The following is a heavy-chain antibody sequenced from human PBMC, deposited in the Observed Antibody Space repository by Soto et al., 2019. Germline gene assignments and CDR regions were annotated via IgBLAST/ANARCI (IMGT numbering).Heavy chain of an antibody. CDR3: AARNGYCSGINY. CDR1: GGSFSGYY. Sequence: QVQLQQWGAGLLKPSETLSLTCVVYGGSFSGYYWSWIRQPPGKGLEWFGEVNPSGGIDYNPSIKSRVTISVDTSKNQFSLKLSSVTAADKAVYYGAARNGYCSGINYWGQGTLVTVSS. CDR2: VNPSGGI. V-gene: IGHV4-34*02. J-gene: IGHJ4*02. D-gene: IGHD3-22*01.